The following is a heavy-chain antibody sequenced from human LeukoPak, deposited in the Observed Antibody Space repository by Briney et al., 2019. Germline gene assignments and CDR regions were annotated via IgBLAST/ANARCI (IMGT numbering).Heavy chain of an antibody. D-gene: IGHD3-22*01. J-gene: IGHJ4*02. Sequence: GGSLRLSCAASGFTVSSNYMSWVRQAPGKGLEWVSVIYSGGSTYYADSVKGRFTISRDNSKNTLYLQMNSLRAEDTAVYYCASGPGYYDSSGYSLDYWGQGTLVTVSS. V-gene: IGHV3-66*01. CDR1: GFTVSSNY. CDR3: ASGPGYYDSSGYSLDY. CDR2: IYSGGST.